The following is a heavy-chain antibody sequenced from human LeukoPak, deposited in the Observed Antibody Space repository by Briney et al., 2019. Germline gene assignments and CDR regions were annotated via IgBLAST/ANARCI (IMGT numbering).Heavy chain of an antibody. D-gene: IGHD6-19*01. CDR2: IIPIFGTA. CDR1: GGTFSSYA. V-gene: IGHV1-69*06. CDR3: ASDLRAVAGTLYYFDY. J-gene: IGHJ4*02. Sequence: SVKVSCKASGGTFSSYAISWVRQAPGQGLEWMGGIIPIFGTANYAQKFQGRVTITADKSTSTAYMELSSLRSEDMAVYYCASDLRAVAGTLYYFDYWGQGTLVTVSS.